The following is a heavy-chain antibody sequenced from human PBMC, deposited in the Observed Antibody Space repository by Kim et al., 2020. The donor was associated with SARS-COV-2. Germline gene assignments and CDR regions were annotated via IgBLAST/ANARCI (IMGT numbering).Heavy chain of an antibody. D-gene: IGHD3-10*01. CDR3: ARLLRPYYYGSGSYYNPHN. CDR2: IYYSGST. Sequence: SETLSLTCTVSGGSVSSGSYYWSWIRQPPGKGLEWIGYIYYSGSTNYNPSLKSRVTISVDTSKNQFSLKLSSVTAADTAVYYCARLLRPYYYGSGSYYNPHNWGQGTLVTVSS. CDR1: GGSVSSGSYY. J-gene: IGHJ4*02. V-gene: IGHV4-61*01.